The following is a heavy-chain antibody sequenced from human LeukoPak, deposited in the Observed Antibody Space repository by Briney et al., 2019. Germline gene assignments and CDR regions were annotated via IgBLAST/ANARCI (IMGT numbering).Heavy chain of an antibody. J-gene: IGHJ4*02. CDR2: IYYSGST. V-gene: IGHV4-61*01. CDR1: GGSVSNGSYY. CDR3: ARALGGDYVPLFYFDF. Sequence: SETLCLTCTVSGGSVSNGSYYWSWIRQPPGKGLEWIGYIYYSGSTNYNPSLKSRVTISVDTSQNQFSLKLSSVTAADTAVYYCARALGGDYVPLFYFDFWGQGILVTVSS. D-gene: IGHD4-17*01.